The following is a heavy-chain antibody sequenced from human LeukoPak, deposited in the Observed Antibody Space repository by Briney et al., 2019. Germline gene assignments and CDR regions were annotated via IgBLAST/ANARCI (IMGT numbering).Heavy chain of an antibody. J-gene: IGHJ3*02. D-gene: IGHD2-15*01. CDR2: TSYGGGNQ. V-gene: IGHV3-30-3*01. Sequence: GRSLRLSCAASGFTFSSYAMHWVRQAPGKGLEWVAVTSYGGGNQYYADSVKGRFTLSRDNSKKTVYLQMTSLRPEDTAVYYCAREWRVVAATSAAFDIWGQGTMVTVSS. CDR1: GFTFSSYA. CDR3: AREWRVVAATSAAFDI.